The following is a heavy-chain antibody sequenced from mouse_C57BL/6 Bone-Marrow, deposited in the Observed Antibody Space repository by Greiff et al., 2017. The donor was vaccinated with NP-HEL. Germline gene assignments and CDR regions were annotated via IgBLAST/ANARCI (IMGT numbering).Heavy chain of an antibody. CDR1: GYTFTSYW. CDR3: AAGGYGNYEDY. CDR2: IDPSDSET. Sequence: QVQLQQPGAELVRPGSSVKLSCKASGYTFTSYWMHWVKQRPIQGLEWIGNIDPSDSETHYNQKFKDKATLTVDKSSSTAYMQLSSLTSEDSAVYYCAAGGYGNYEDYWGQGTTLTVSS. J-gene: IGHJ2*01. V-gene: IGHV1-52*01. D-gene: IGHD2-1*01.